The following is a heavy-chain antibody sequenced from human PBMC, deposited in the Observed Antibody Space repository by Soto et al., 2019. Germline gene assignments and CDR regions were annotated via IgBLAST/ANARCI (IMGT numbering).Heavy chain of an antibody. Sequence: GGSLRLSCAASGFTFSSYAMHWVRQAPGKGLEWVAVISYDGSKKYYADSVKGRFTISRDNSKNTLYLIMNSLRAEDTAVYYCARDTGIAAAGTGNYFDYWGQGTLVTVSS. D-gene: IGHD6-13*01. CDR1: GFTFSSYA. V-gene: IGHV3-30-3*01. CDR2: ISYDGSKK. CDR3: ARDTGIAAAGTGNYFDY. J-gene: IGHJ4*02.